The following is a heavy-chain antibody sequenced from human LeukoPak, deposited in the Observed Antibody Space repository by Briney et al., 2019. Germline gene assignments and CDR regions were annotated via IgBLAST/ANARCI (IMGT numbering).Heavy chain of an antibody. J-gene: IGHJ3*02. CDR2: ISGSGGST. CDR1: GFTFSSYA. D-gene: IGHD3-3*01. V-gene: IGHV3-23*01. Sequence: PGGSLRLSCAASGFTFSSYAMNWVRQAPGKGLEWVSGISGSGGSTYYADSVKGPFNISRDNSKNTLYLQMNSLRAEDTAVYYCAKVNFDFWSTDESGAFDIWGQGTMVTVSS. CDR3: AKVNFDFWSTDESGAFDI.